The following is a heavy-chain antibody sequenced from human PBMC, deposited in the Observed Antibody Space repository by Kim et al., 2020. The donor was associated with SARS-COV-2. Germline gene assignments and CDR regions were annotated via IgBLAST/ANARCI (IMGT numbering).Heavy chain of an antibody. CDR2: ST. Sequence: STLYAYSLQGGFTMSRDNAKNTVFLQMSSLGAEDTAVYFFARTNHFAMDVWGQGTTVTVS. J-gene: IGHJ6*02. D-gene: IGHD2-8*01. CDR3: ARTNHFAMDV. V-gene: IGHV3-74*01.